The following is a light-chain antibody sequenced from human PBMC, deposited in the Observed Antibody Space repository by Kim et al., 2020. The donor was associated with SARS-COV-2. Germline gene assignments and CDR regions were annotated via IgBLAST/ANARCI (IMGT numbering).Light chain of an antibody. CDR3: QQSFSAPPYT. CDR1: QSISTH. V-gene: IGKV1-39*01. Sequence: SLGQRGTITCRGSQSISTHLQGCQQKTERAPKLLIYAAACVQGGGPSRFSGSGSGTDVTLTISSLQPEDAATYYCQQSFSAPPYTFGQGTKVDIK. CDR2: AAA. J-gene: IGKJ2*01.